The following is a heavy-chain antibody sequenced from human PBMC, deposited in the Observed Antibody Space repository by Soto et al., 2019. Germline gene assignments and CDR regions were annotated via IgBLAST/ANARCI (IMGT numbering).Heavy chain of an antibody. V-gene: IGHV3-21*01. D-gene: IGHD3-10*01. CDR3: ARGAMVRGVITSDAFDI. Sequence: GGSLRLSCAASGFTFSSYSMNWVRQAPGKGLEWVSSISSSSSYIYYADSVKGRFTTSRDNAKNSLYLQMNSLRAEDTAVYYCARGAMVRGVITSDAFDIWGQGTMVTVSS. CDR2: ISSSSSYI. CDR1: GFTFSSYS. J-gene: IGHJ3*02.